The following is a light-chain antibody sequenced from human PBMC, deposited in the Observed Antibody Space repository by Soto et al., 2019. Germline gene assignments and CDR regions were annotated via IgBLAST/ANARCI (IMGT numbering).Light chain of an antibody. Sequence: EIVITQSPAPLSVSPGERATLSCRSSQSVSSNYLAWYQQKPGQTPKVLIYRASTRATGIPDRLSGSGSGTDCTLTISRLEAEDFAVYYCQQYGSSPLTLGGGTKVDIK. J-gene: IGKJ4*01. CDR1: QSVSSNY. CDR3: QQYGSSPLT. CDR2: RAS. V-gene: IGKV3-20*01.